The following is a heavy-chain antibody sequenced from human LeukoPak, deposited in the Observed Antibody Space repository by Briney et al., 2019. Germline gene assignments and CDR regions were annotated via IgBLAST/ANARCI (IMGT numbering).Heavy chain of an antibody. CDR2: ISYDGSNK. J-gene: IGHJ4*02. Sequence: GRSLRLSCAASGFTFSSYAMHWVRQAPGKGLEWVAAISYDGSNKYYADSVKGRFTISRDNSKNTLYLQMNSLRAEDTAVYYCARDPHSSGPGYYFDYWGQGTLVTVSS. CDR1: GFTFSSYA. D-gene: IGHD6-25*01. V-gene: IGHV3-30-3*01. CDR3: ARDPHSSGPGYYFDY.